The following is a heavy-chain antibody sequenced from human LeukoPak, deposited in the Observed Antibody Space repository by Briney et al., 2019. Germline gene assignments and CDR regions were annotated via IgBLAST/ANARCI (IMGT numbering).Heavy chain of an antibody. CDR2: INPSYGGT. CDR3: ARAYGSWNYYHFDY. CDR1: GYTFTSYY. V-gene: IGHV1-46*01. Sequence: ASVTVSCKSSGYTFTSYYIHWVRQAPGQGLEWMGIINPSYGGTSYAQKFQGRVTITSDTSTRTVYMELSSLRSEDTAVHYCARAYGSWNYYHFDYWGEGTLVTVSS. J-gene: IGHJ4*02. D-gene: IGHD3-10*01.